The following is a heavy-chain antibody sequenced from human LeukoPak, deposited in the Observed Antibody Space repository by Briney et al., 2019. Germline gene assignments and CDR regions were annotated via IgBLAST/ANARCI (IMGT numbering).Heavy chain of an antibody. D-gene: IGHD3-3*01. V-gene: IGHV3-11*04. CDR1: GFTFSSYA. J-gene: IGHJ5*02. Sequence: PGGPLRLSCAASGFTFSSYAMSWVRQGPGKSREMASYISSSGRTIYYADSVKGRFTISGDNAKNSLYLQMNSLRAEDTAVYYCASRYYDFWSGYPSWGQGTLVTVSS. CDR3: ASRYYDFWSGYPS. CDR2: ISSSGRTI.